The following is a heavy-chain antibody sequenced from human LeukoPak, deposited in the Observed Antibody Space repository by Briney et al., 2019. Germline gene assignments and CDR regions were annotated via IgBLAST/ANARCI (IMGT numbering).Heavy chain of an antibody. D-gene: IGHD3-22*01. CDR3: ARERWYYYDSSGYLSDAFDI. CDR2: INWNGGST. J-gene: IGHJ3*02. CDR1: GFTFSSYA. Sequence: GGSLRLSCAASGFTFSSYAMNWVRQAPGKGLEWVSGINWNGGSTGYADSAKGRFTISRDNAKNSLYLQMNSLRAEDTALYYCARERWYYYDSSGYLSDAFDIWGQGTMVTVSS. V-gene: IGHV3-20*04.